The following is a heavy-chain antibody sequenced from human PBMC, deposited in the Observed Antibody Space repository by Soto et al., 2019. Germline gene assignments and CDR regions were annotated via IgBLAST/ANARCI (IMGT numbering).Heavy chain of an antibody. J-gene: IGHJ3*02. CDR1: GGTFSSYP. D-gene: IGHD3-22*01. Sequence: SVKVSCKASGGTFSSYPLSWVRQAPGQGLEWMGGFIAMFGTTNYAQKFQGRLTITADASTSTAYMELSSLRSEDTAVYYCARGYDSSRTRGFDIWGQGTVVTVSS. CDR3: ARGYDSSRTRGFDI. CDR2: FIAMFGTT. V-gene: IGHV1-69*13.